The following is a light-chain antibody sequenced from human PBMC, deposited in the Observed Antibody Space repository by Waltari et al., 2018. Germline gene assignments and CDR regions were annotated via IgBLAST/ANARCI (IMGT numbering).Light chain of an antibody. J-gene: IGLJ3*02. CDR2: VNSDGSH. CDR3: QTWGTGIQV. Sequence: LVLTQSPSASASLGASVKLTCSLPGEYSAYAIACHQQQPLKGPRYLMTVNSDGSHKKGDGISERFSGSSSDLDRYLIISRLQSDDEADYFCQTWGTGIQVFGSGTKLTVL. V-gene: IGLV4-69*01. CDR1: GEYSAYA.